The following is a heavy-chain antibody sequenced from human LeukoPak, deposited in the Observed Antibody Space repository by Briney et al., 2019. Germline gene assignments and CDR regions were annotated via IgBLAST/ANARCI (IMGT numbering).Heavy chain of an antibody. V-gene: IGHV1-69*13. J-gene: IGHJ4*02. D-gene: IGHD1-26*01. CDR2: IIPIFGTA. CDR1: GGTFSSYA. Sequence: AASVKVSCKASGGTFSSYAISWVRQAPGQGLEWMGGIIPIFGTANYAQKFQGRVTITADESTSTAYMELSSLRSEDTAVYYCARDGVGATVYDYWGLGTLVTVSS. CDR3: ARDGVGATVYDY.